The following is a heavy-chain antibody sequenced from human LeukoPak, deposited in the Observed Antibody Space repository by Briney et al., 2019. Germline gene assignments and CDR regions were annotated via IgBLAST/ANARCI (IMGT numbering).Heavy chain of an antibody. CDR1: VGSFSGYY. CDR3: ARGKGSGWTFDY. J-gene: IGHJ4*02. CDR2: INHSGRT. V-gene: IGHV4-34*01. D-gene: IGHD6-19*01. Sequence: PSETLSLTCAVYVGSFSGYYWSWIRQPPGKGLEWIGEINHSGRTNYNPSLKSRVTISVDTSKNQFSLKLSSVTAADTAVYYCARGKGSGWTFDYWGQGTLVTVSS.